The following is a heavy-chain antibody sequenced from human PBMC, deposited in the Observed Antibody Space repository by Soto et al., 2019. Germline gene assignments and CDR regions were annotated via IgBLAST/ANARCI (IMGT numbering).Heavy chain of an antibody. CDR3: RSSTSCYDQSCVDV. J-gene: IGHJ6*01. CDR2: LYHIGST. V-gene: IGHV4-38-2*01. CDR1: VYSISSGNY. Sequence: SENLCITCAFSVYSISSGNYWAWIRQPPVRGLEWIGSLYHIGSTHYNTSLKSRVTISVDTSKNHFSLELSSVTAADTAIYYCRSSTSCYDQSCVDVWGQGTMVTVSS. D-gene: IGHD2-2*01.